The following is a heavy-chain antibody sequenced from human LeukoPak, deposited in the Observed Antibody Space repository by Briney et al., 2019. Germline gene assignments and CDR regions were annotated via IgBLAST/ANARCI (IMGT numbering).Heavy chain of an antibody. CDR3: AKYYSTSGSSGGRDFDY. CDR2: IGSSNGDT. Sequence: GGSLRLSCAASGFAFSSYPMTWVRQAPGKGLEWVSTIGSSNGDTHYADSVKGRFTISRDNSKNTLYLQMNSLRAEDTAVYYCAKYYSTSGSSGGRDFDYWGQGTLVTVSS. J-gene: IGHJ4*02. D-gene: IGHD3-10*01. CDR1: GFAFSSYP. V-gene: IGHV3-23*01.